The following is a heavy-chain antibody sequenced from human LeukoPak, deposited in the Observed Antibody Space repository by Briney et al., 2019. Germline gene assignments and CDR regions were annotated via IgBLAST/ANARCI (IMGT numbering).Heavy chain of an antibody. CDR3: ARPYCSSTSCCPTCFDY. V-gene: IGHV1-69*13. Sequence: SVKVSCKASGGTFSSYAISWVRQAPGQGLEWMGGIIPIFGTANYAQKFQGRVTITADESTSTAYMELSSLRSEDTAVYYRARPYCSSTSCCPTCFDYWGQGTLVTVSS. J-gene: IGHJ4*02. D-gene: IGHD2-2*01. CDR2: IIPIFGTA. CDR1: GGTFSSYA.